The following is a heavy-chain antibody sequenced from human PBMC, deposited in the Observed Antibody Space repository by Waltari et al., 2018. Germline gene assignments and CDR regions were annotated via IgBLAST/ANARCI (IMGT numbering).Heavy chain of an antibody. J-gene: IGHJ4*02. D-gene: IGHD1-7*01. CDR1: GYSISSGYY. CDR2: IYHSGST. CDR3: ARGAHEVTGTTWPVGPYFDY. V-gene: IGHV4-38-2*02. Sequence: QVQLQESGPGLVKPSETLSLTCTVSGYSISSGYYWGWIRPPPGKGLEWIGSIYHSGSTYYNPSLKSRVTISVDTSKNQFSLKLSSVTAADTAVYYCARGAHEVTGTTWPVGPYFDYWGQGTLVTVSS.